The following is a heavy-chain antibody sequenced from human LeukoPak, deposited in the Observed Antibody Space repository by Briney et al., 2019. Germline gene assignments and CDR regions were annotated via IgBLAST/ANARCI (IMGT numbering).Heavy chain of an antibody. CDR3: ARERGSTRTDY. J-gene: IGHJ4*02. V-gene: IGHV1-2*02. CDR2: INPNSGGT. CDR1: GYTFTGYY. D-gene: IGHD2-2*01. Sequence: GASVKVSCKASGYTFTGYYMRWVQQAPGQGLEWMGWINPNSGGTNYAQKFQGRVTMTRDTSISTAYMELSRLRSDDTAVYYCARERGSTRTDYWGQGTLVTVSS.